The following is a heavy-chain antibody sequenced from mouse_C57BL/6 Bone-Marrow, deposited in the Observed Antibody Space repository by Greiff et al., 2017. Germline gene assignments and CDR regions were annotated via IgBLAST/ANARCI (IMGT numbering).Heavy chain of an antibody. D-gene: IGHD4-1*01. CDR1: GFTFSDYG. J-gene: IGHJ4*01. CDR3: ARGGTVYYAIDY. CDR2: ISSGSSTI. Sequence: EVQLVESGGGLVKPGGSLKLSCAASGFTFSDYGMHWVRQAPEKGLEWVAYISSGSSTINYAETVKGRFTISRDNAKNTLFLQMTSLRSEDTAMYYCARGGTVYYAIDYWGQGTSVTVSS. V-gene: IGHV5-17*01.